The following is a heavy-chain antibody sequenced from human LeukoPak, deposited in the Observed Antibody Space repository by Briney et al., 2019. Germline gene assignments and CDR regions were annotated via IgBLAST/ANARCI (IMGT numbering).Heavy chain of an antibody. J-gene: IGHJ4*02. CDR2: INPKTGDT. D-gene: IGHD6-19*01. V-gene: IGHV1-2*02. CDR3: ARDYNSGWWPLGY. Sequence: ASVKVSCKASGYTFTGYYIHWVRRAPGQGLEWMGWINPKTGDTNFAQRFQGRVTLTRDTSISTAYMELSRLTSYDTAVYYCARDYNSGWWPLGYWGQGTLITVSS. CDR1: GYTFTGYY.